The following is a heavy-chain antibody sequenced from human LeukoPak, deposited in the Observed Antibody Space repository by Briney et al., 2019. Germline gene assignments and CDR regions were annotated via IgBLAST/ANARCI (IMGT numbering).Heavy chain of an antibody. CDR1: GGSISSGGYS. CDR2: IYHSGST. V-gene: IGHV4-30-2*01. J-gene: IGHJ4*02. Sequence: SQTLSLTCAVSGGSISSGGYSWSWIRQPPGKGLEWIGYIYHSGSTYYNPSLKSRVTISVDRSKNQFSLKLSSVTAADTAVYYCARGKYDFWSGYYTDYWGQGTLVTVSS. CDR3: ARGKYDFWSGYYTDY. D-gene: IGHD3-3*01.